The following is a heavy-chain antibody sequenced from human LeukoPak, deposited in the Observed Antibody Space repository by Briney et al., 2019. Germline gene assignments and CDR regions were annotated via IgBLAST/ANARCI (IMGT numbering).Heavy chain of an antibody. CDR3: ARIPQKTSMVTRRADY. CDR2: INPDSGGT. D-gene: IGHD5-18*01. V-gene: IGHV1-2*02. CDR1: AYAFTGFY. J-gene: IGHJ4*02. Sequence: ASVKVSCKASAYAFTGFYLHWVRQAPGQGLEWMGWINPDSGGTNYAQKLHGRVTMTSDTSVSTAYMELSRLKSDDTAVYYCARIPQKTSMVTRRADYWGQGTLVIVSS.